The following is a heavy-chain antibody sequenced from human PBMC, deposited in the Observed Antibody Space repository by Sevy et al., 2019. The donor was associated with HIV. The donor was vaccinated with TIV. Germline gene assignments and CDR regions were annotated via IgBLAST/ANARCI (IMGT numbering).Heavy chain of an antibody. V-gene: IGHV4-30-2*01. J-gene: IGHJ4*02. CDR2: FYHSGST. Sequence: SETLSLICAVSGGSINSGAYSWTWIRQPPGKGLEWIGYFYHSGSTYYNPSLKSQVTISIDRSKNHFSLELTSVTAADAAVYYCARVGGRYYFDYWGQGTLVTVSS. D-gene: IGHD3-16*01. CDR3: ARVGGRYYFDY. CDR1: GGSINSGAYS.